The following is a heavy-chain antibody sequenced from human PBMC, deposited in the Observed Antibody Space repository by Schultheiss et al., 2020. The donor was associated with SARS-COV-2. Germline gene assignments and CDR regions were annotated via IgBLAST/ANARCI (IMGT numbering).Heavy chain of an antibody. Sequence: GESLKISCAASGFPFSNYAMTWIRQAPGKGLEGVAAISASAFSTYYADSMKGRFTVSRDNSKSTLYLQMSSLRAEDTAVYYCTKDLKPDSGWDFDSWGQGTLVTVSS. D-gene: IGHD6-19*01. CDR2: ISASAFST. CDR1: GFPFSNYA. V-gene: IGHV3-23*01. CDR3: TKDLKPDSGWDFDS. J-gene: IGHJ4*02.